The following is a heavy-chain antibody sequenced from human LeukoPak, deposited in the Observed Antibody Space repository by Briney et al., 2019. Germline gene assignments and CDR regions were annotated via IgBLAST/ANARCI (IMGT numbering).Heavy chain of an antibody. CDR3: ARDTTYCGGGCYSLTDC. D-gene: IGHD2-21*02. CDR1: GFTFSSYS. CDR2: VSSSSSTI. J-gene: IGHJ4*02. Sequence: GGSLRLSCAASGFTFSSYSMNWVRQAPGKGVEWVSYVSSSSSTIYYAGSVKGRFTISRDNAKNSLYLQMNSLRDEDTAVYYCARDTTYCGGGCYSLTDCWGQGTLVSVSS. V-gene: IGHV3-48*02.